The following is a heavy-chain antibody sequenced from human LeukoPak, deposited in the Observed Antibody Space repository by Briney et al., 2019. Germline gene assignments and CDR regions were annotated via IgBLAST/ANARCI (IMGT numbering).Heavy chain of an antibody. CDR2: IWYDGSNK. Sequence: GGSLRLSCAASGFTFSNYGMHWVRQAPGKGLEWVAIIWYDGSNKYYADSVKGRFTISRDNAKNSLYLQMNSLRAEDTAVYYCARSIAVAGYDYFDYWGQGTLVTVSS. J-gene: IGHJ4*02. CDR1: GFTFSNYG. V-gene: IGHV3-33*01. D-gene: IGHD6-19*01. CDR3: ARSIAVAGYDYFDY.